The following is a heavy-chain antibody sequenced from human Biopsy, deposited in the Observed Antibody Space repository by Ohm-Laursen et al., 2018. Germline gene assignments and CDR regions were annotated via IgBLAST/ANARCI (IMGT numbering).Heavy chain of an antibody. D-gene: IGHD6-19*01. J-gene: IGHJ4*02. CDR3: VRNTGWYGDLYYFDY. Sequence: VASVKVSCKASGYSFTSHYMHWVRQAPGQGLEWMGMINPSGSTTSYPQIFQGRVTMTRDTSKSTVYMELSSLRSADTAVYFCVRNTGWYGDLYYFDYWGQGTLVTVSS. CDR1: GYSFTSHY. V-gene: IGHV1-46*01. CDR2: INPSGSTT.